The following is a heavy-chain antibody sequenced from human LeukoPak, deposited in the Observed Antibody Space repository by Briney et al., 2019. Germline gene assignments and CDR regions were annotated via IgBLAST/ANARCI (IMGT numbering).Heavy chain of an antibody. D-gene: IGHD3-10*01. CDR2: IKTDGSQI. CDR1: GFTFSSYW. CDR3: ARVYYGSGSLHYYYYYMDV. J-gene: IGHJ6*03. Sequence: GGSLRLSCVASGFTFSSYWMTWVRQAPGKGLEWVANIKTDGSQIYYVDSVRGRFTISRDNAKNSLYLQMNSLRVEDTAVYYCARVYYGSGSLHYYYYYMDVWGKGATVTISS. V-gene: IGHV3-7*01.